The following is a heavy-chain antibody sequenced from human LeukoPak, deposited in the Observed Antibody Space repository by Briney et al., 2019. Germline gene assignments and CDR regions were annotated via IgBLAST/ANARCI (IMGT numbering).Heavy chain of an antibody. V-gene: IGHV4-39*07. Sequence: SETLSLTCTVSGGSISSRTYYWGWIRQPPGKGLEWIGSIYYSGSTYYNPSLKSRVTISVDTSKNQFSLKLSSVTAADTAVYYCARDGIYSSSVDYWGQGTLVTVSS. D-gene: IGHD6-6*01. CDR2: IYYSGST. CDR1: GGSISSRTYY. CDR3: ARDGIYSSSVDY. J-gene: IGHJ4*02.